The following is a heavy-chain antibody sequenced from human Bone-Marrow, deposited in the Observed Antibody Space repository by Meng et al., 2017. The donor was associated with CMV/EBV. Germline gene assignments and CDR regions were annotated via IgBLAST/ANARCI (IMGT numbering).Heavy chain of an antibody. Sequence: ASVKVSCKASGYTFTGYYMHWVRQAPGQGLEWMGWINPNSGGTNYAQKFQGRVTMTRDTSISTACMELSRLRSDDTAVYYCARSWGTLGYSGSYLSPFDPWGQGTLVTVSS. CDR2: INPNSGGT. J-gene: IGHJ5*02. D-gene: IGHD1-26*01. V-gene: IGHV1-2*02. CDR1: GYTFTGYY. CDR3: ARSWGTLGYSGSYLSPFDP.